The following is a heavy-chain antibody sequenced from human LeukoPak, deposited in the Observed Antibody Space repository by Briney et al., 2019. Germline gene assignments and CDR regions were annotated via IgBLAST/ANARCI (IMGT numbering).Heavy chain of an antibody. Sequence: ASVKVSCKVSGYTLTELSMHWVRQAPGQGLEWMGVINPSGGSTSYAQKFQGRVTMTRDTSTSTVYMEMSSLRSEDTAVYYCARSLPPYISSSGFDYWGRGTLVTVSS. CDR2: INPSGGST. J-gene: IGHJ4*02. D-gene: IGHD6-6*01. CDR1: GYTLTELS. V-gene: IGHV1-46*01. CDR3: ARSLPPYISSSGFDY.